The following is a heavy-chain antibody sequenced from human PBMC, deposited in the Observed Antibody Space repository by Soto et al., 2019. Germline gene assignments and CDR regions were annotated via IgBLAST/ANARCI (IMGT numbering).Heavy chain of an antibody. D-gene: IGHD3-22*01. CDR1: GGTFSSYA. CDR3: ARDPMDDYYDSSGYYY. CDR2: IIPIFGTA. Sequence: ASVKVSCKASGGTFSSYAISWVRQAPGQGLEWMGGIIPIFGTANYAQKFQGRVTITADKSTSTAYMELSSLRSEDTAVYYCARDPMDDYYDSSGYYYWGQGTLVTVSS. J-gene: IGHJ4*02. V-gene: IGHV1-69*06.